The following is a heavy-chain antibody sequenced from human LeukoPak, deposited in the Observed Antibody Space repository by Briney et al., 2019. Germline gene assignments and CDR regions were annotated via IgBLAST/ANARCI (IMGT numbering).Heavy chain of an antibody. D-gene: IGHD3-22*01. CDR2: INSDGSST. J-gene: IGHJ4*02. CDR1: GFPFSSYW. Sequence: PGGSLDLSCAASGFPFSSYWMHWVRQAPGKGLGWVSRINSDGSSTSYADSVKGRFTISRDNAKNTLYLQMNSLRAEDTAVYYCATYYYDSSGYYRNWGQGTLVTVSS. CDR3: ATYYYDSSGYYRN. V-gene: IGHV3-74*01.